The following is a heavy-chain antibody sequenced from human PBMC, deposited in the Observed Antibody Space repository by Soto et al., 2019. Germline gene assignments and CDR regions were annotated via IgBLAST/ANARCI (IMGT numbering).Heavy chain of an antibody. CDR3: ARRPNDY. CDR1: GGSFSGYY. CDR2: INHSGST. V-gene: IGHV4-34*01. Sequence: QVQLQQWGAGLLKPSETLSLTCAVYGGSFSGYYWSWIRQPPGKGLEWIGEINHSGSTNYNPSLKSRVTISVVTSNNQFSLKLSSVTAADTAVYYCARRPNDYWGQGTLVTLSS. J-gene: IGHJ4*02.